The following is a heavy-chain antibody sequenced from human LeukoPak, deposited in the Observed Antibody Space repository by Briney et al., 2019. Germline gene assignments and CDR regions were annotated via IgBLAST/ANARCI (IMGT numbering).Heavy chain of an antibody. CDR3: ASGAWAARLNS. Sequence: SDTLSLTCAVYGESLNYYYWSWIRQSPGKGLEWIGDIFDGKTINYNPSLKSRVTISTATSSQQFSLNLKSVTAADTAVYFCASGAWAARLNSWAQGALVIVSS. CDR1: GESLNYYY. CDR2: IFDGKTI. V-gene: IGHV4-34*12. D-gene: IGHD4-23*01. J-gene: IGHJ4*02.